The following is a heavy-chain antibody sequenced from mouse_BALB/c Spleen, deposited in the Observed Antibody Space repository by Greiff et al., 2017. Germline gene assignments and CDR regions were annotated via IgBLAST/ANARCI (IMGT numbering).Heavy chain of an antibody. CDR2: IYPGDGDT. D-gene: IGHD1-1*01. CDR3: ARRGSSLYYAMDY. CDR1: GYTFTSYW. V-gene: IGHV1-87*01. J-gene: IGHJ4*01. Sequence: VQLQQSGAELARPGASVKLSCKASGYTFTSYWMQWVKQRPGQGLEWIGAIYPGDGDTRYTQKFKGKATLTADKSSSTAYMQLSSLASEDSAVYYCARRGSSLYYAMDYWGQGTSVTVSS.